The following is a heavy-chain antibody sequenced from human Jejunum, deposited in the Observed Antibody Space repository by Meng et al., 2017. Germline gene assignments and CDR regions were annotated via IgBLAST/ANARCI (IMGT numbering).Heavy chain of an antibody. CDR1: GFAFVRYA. CDR2: ITAGNGNT. D-gene: IGHD3-10*01. Sequence: SGAEVKKAGASVTVSCKAAGFAFVRYARYWVRQAPGQGLEWMGWITAGNGNTKYSQKFQGRVTITRDTSASTAYMELSSLRSEDTAVYYCARDMPYSSGSFDYWGQGTLVTVSS. CDR3: ARDMPYSSGSFDY. J-gene: IGHJ4*02. V-gene: IGHV1-3*01.